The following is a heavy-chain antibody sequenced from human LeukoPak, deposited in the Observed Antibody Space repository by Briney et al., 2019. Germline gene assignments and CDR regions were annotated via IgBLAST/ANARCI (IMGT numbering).Heavy chain of an antibody. Sequence: GGSLRLSCAASGFTFSSYAMHWVRQAPGKGLEWVAVIPYDGSNKYYADSVKGRFTISRDNSKNTLYLQMNSLRAEDTAVYYCARDLEVVVTAILDYWGQGTLVTVSS. CDR1: GFTFSSYA. D-gene: IGHD2-21*02. CDR3: ARDLEVVVTAILDY. CDR2: IPYDGSNK. V-gene: IGHV3-30*04. J-gene: IGHJ4*02.